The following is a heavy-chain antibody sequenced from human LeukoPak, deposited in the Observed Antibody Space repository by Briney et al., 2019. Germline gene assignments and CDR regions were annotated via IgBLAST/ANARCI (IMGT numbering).Heavy chain of an antibody. CDR2: INPNSGGA. V-gene: IGHV1-2*02. CDR3: ARPIRIAAAGYDAFDI. CDR1: GYTFTAYY. D-gene: IGHD6-13*01. Sequence: ASVKVSCKASGYTFTAYYMHWVRQAPGQGLEWMGWINPNSGGAIYAPKFQGRVTMTRDTSISTAYMELSRLRSDDTAVYYCARPIRIAAAGYDAFDIWGQGTMVTVSS. J-gene: IGHJ3*02.